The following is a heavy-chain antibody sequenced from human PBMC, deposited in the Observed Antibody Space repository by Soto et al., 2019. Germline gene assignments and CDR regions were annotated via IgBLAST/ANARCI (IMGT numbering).Heavy chain of an antibody. CDR2: INPSGGST. Sequence: ASVKVSCKASGYTFTSYYMHWVRQAPGQGLEWMGIINPSGGSTSYAQKFQGRVTMTRDTSTSTVYMELRSLRSDDTAAYYCALWDYGDSLGYWGQGTLVTVSS. J-gene: IGHJ4*02. CDR3: ALWDYGDSLGY. V-gene: IGHV1-46*01. CDR1: GYTFTSYY. D-gene: IGHD4-17*01.